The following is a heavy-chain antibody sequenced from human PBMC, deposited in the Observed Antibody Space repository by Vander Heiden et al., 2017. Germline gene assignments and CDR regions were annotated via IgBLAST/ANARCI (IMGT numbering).Heavy chain of an antibody. D-gene: IGHD4-4*01. V-gene: IGHV3-30-3*01. J-gene: IGHJ4*02. CDR2: ISYDGSNK. CDR1: GFTFSSYA. Sequence: QVQLAASGGGVVQPGRSLRLSCAAPGFTFSSYAMHWVRQAPGKGLEWVAVISYDGSNKYYADSVKGRFTISRDNSKNTLYLQMNSLRAEDTAVYYCARDFDYNIGGGFDYWGQGTLVTVSS. CDR3: ARDFDYNIGGGFDY.